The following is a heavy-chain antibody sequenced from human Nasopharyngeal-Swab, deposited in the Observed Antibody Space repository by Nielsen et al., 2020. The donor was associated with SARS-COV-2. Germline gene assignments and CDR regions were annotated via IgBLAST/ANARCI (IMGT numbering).Heavy chain of an antibody. Sequence: SVKVSCKASGFTFTSSAVQWVRQARGQRLEWIGWIVVGSGNTNYAQKFQERVTITRDMSTSTAYMELSSLRSEDTAVYYCAASPNYYDSSGYPFDIRGQGTMVTVSS. CDR1: GFTFTSSA. V-gene: IGHV1-58*01. D-gene: IGHD3-22*01. CDR2: IVVGSGNT. CDR3: AASPNYYDSSGYPFDI. J-gene: IGHJ3*02.